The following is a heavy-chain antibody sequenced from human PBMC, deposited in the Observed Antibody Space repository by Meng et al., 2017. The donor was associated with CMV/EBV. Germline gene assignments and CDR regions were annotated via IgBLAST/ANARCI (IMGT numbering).Heavy chain of an antibody. CDR2: MNPNSGNT. CDR1: GYTFTSYD. D-gene: IGHD3-3*01. CDR3: ARGRRDGTYYDFWSDYLRGWFDP. Sequence: ASVKVSCKASGYTFTSYDINWVRQATGQGLEWMGWMNPNSGNTGYAQKFQGRVTITRNTSISTAYMELSSLRSEDTAVYYCARGRRDGTYYDFWSDYLRGWFDPWGQGTLVTVSS. J-gene: IGHJ5*02. V-gene: IGHV1-8*03.